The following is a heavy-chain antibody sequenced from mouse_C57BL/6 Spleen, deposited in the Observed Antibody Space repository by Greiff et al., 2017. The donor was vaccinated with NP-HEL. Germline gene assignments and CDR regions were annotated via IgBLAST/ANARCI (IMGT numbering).Heavy chain of an antibody. J-gene: IGHJ3*01. CDR1: GYTFTDYY. D-gene: IGHD2-1*01. CDR2: INPYNGGT. V-gene: IGHV1-19*01. Sequence: VQLQQSGPVLVKPGASVKMSCKASGYTFTDYYMNWVKQSHGKSLEWIGVINPYNGGTSYNQKFKGKATLTVDKSSSTAYMELNSLTSEDSAVYYCASGIYYGNPWFAYWGQGTLVTVSA. CDR3: ASGIYYGNPWFAY.